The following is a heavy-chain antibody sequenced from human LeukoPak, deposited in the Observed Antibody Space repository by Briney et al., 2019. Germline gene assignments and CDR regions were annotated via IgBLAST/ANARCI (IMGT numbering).Heavy chain of an antibody. J-gene: IGHJ1*01. D-gene: IGHD2-8*01. CDR2: IYPADSDI. CDR3: ARHRYCTTAICPSYFYH. Sequence: GESLKISCKASGYSFPDYWIGWVRQMPGKGLEWVGIIYPADSDIRYSPSFQGQVTISADKSITTTYLQWSSLKASDTAMYYCARHRYCTTAICPSYFYHRGQGALVTVSS. CDR1: GYSFPDYW. V-gene: IGHV5-51*01.